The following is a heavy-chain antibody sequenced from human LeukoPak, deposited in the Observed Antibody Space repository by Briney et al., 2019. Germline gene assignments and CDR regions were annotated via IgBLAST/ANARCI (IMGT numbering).Heavy chain of an antibody. Sequence: SQTLSLTCTVSGGSISSGDYYWSWIRQHPGKGLEWIGYIYYSGNTYYSPSLKSRVTISVDTSKNQFSLKLSSVTDADTAVYYCATRGYGSTWHSQNWGQGTLVTVSS. V-gene: IGHV4-31*03. CDR3: ATRGYGSTWHSQN. J-gene: IGHJ4*02. CDR2: IYYSGNT. D-gene: IGHD6-13*01. CDR1: GGSISSGDYY.